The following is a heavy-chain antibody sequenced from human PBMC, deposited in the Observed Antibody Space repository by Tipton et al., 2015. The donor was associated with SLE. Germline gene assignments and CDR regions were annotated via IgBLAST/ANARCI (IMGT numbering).Heavy chain of an antibody. J-gene: IGHJ4*02. D-gene: IGHD3-3*01. CDR3: ARQDTIFGVVTD. Sequence: SLRLSCAASGFTFSDYYMSWIRQAPGKGLEWVSYISSSGSTIYYADSVKGRFTISRDNSKNTLYLQMDSLRAEDTAVYYCARQDTIFGVVTDWGQGTLVTVSS. V-gene: IGHV3-11*04. CDR2: ISSSGSTI. CDR1: GFTFSDYY.